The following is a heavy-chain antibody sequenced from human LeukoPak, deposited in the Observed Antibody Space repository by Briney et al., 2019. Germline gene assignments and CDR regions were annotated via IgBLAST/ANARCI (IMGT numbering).Heavy chain of an antibody. CDR3: ARAHLVPGAFDY. Sequence: PSETLSLTCTVSGDSISSSSYYWGWIRQPPGTGLEWIGSIYYTGYTYDNPSLRSRITMSVDTPKNQFSLQLSSVTAADTAVYYCARAHLVPGAFDYWGQGTLVTVSS. CDR1: GDSISSSSYY. D-gene: IGHD2-8*02. J-gene: IGHJ4*02. V-gene: IGHV4-39*01. CDR2: IYYTGYT.